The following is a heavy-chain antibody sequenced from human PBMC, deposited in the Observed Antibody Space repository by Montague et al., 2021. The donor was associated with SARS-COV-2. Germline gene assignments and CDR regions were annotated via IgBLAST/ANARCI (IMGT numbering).Heavy chain of an antibody. CDR3: TRAVWGVQDY. Sequence: CAISRDSVSINSVSWNWIRQSPSRGLEWLGRTYYRSKWSNEYALSVKSRITITPDTSKNQLSLQLTSVTPEDTAVYYCTRAVWGVQDYWGQGSLSPSPQ. CDR1: RDSVSINSVS. D-gene: IGHD3-10*01. V-gene: IGHV6-1*01. J-gene: IGHJ4*02. CDR2: TYYRSKWSN.